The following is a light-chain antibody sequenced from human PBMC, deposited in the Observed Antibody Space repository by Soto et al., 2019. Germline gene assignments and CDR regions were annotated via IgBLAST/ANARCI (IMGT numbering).Light chain of an antibody. CDR3: QQYGSSIT. J-gene: IGKJ5*01. CDR1: QSVSSSY. CDR2: GAS. Sequence: EIVLTQSPGDLSLSPGERATLSCRASQSVSSSYLAWYQQKPGQAPRLLIYGASSRATGIPVRFSGSGSGTDFTLTISRLEPEDFAVYYCQQYGSSITFGQGTRLEN. V-gene: IGKV3-20*01.